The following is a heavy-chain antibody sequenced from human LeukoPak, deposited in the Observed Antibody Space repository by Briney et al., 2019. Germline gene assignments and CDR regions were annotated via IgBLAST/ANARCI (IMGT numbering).Heavy chain of an antibody. Sequence: SQTLSLTCAISGDSVSSNSASWNWIRLSPSRSLEWLGRTYYRSKWYNDYGTSLKSRITINPDTSKNQLSPQLNSVTPEDTAVYYCTRGTLFDIWGQGTMVTVSS. CDR2: TYYRSKWYN. J-gene: IGHJ3*02. V-gene: IGHV6-1*01. CDR1: GDSVSSNSAS. CDR3: TRGTLFDI.